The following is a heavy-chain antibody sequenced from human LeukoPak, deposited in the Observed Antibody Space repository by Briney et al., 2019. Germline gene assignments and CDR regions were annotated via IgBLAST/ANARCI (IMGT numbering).Heavy chain of an antibody. CDR3: AKAGAYDSSGSFDY. D-gene: IGHD3-22*01. V-gene: IGHV3-9*01. Sequence: GGSLRLSCAASGFTFDDYAMHWVQQAPGKGLEWVSGISWNSGSIGYADSVKGRFTISRDNAKNSLYLQMNSLRAEDTALYYCAKAGAYDSSGSFDYWGQGTLVTVSS. CDR1: GFTFDDYA. CDR2: ISWNSGSI. J-gene: IGHJ4*02.